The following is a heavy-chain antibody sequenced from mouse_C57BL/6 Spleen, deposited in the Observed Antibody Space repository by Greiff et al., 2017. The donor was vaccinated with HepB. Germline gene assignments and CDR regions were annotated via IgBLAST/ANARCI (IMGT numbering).Heavy chain of an antibody. Sequence: EVQLQQSGPELVKPGASVKISCKASGYTFTDYYMNWVKQSHGKSLEWIGDINPNNGGTSYNQKFKGKATLTVDKSSSTAYMELRSLTSEDSAVYYCARLVGYYGSSWGFAYWGQGTLVTVSA. J-gene: IGHJ3*01. D-gene: IGHD1-1*01. CDR2: INPNNGGT. V-gene: IGHV1-26*01. CDR3: ARLVGYYGSSWGFAY. CDR1: GYTFTDYY.